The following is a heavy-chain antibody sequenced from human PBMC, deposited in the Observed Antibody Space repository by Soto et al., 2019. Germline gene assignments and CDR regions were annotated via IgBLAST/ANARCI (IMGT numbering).Heavy chain of an antibody. Sequence: PGGSLRLSCAASGFTFSSYGMHWVRQAPGKGLEWVAVIWYDGSNKYYADSVKGRFTISRDNSKNTLYLQMNSLRAEDTAVYYCARSSGYSYGYVSNYYYYYGMDVWGQGTTVTVSS. J-gene: IGHJ6*02. CDR1: GFTFSSYG. CDR2: IWYDGSNK. CDR3: ARSSGYSYGYVSNYYYYYGMDV. V-gene: IGHV3-33*01. D-gene: IGHD5-18*01.